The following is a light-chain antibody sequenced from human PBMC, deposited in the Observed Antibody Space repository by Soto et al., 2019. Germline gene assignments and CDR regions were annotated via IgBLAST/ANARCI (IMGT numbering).Light chain of an antibody. CDR2: RDN. Sequence: QSVLTQPPSVSGTPGQRVTISCSGGISNIGTNYVHWFQQLPGTAPKVLSNRDNQRPSGVPHRFSGSKSGTSASLAISGLRSEDEAEYYCAAWDDTVRSYVFGTGTKLTVL. CDR1: ISNIGTNY. J-gene: IGLJ1*01. V-gene: IGLV1-47*01. CDR3: AAWDDTVRSYV.